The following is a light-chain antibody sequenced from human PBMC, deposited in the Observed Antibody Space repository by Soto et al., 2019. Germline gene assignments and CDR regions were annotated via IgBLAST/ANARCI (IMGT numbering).Light chain of an antibody. CDR2: DVT. CDR1: SSDVGGFKY. V-gene: IGLV2-14*01. CDR3: GSITRSSTSV. J-gene: IGLJ1*01. Sequence: QSVLSQPASVSGSPGQSITISCTGTSSDVGGFKYVPWYQHQPGKAPKLIIYDVTKRPSGVSNRFSGSKSGNTASLTISGIQAEDEGDYYCGSITRSSTSVFGTGTKVTVL.